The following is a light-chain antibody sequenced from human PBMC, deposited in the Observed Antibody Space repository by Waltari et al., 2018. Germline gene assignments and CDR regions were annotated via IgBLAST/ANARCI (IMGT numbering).Light chain of an antibody. J-gene: IGLJ2*01. V-gene: IGLV2-14*03. CDR2: DVS. CDR3: SSYIDSSTLEL. Sequence: SQQTPGKTPKRMIDDVSNRHSGVSNRFSGPKSGNPASLTISGPQAEDEAEYYCSSYIDSSTLELIGGGTSLTVL.